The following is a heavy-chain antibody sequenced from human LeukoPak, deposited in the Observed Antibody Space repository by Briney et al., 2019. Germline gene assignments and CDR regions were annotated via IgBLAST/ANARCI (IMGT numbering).Heavy chain of an antibody. CDR1: GFTFSSYG. Sequence: GGSLRLSCAASGFTFSSYGMHWVRQAPGKGLEWVAFIRYDGSNTYYADSVKGRFTISRDDSKNTLYLQMNSLSTEDTAIYYCAKVESAWYYYNIPDALDIWGQGTMVTVSS. CDR3: AKVESAWYYYNIPDALDI. V-gene: IGHV3-30*02. J-gene: IGHJ3*02. D-gene: IGHD2/OR15-2a*01. CDR2: IRYDGSNT.